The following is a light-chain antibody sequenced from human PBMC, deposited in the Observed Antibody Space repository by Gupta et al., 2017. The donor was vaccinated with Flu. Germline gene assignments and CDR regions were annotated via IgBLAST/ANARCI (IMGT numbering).Light chain of an antibody. V-gene: IGKV3-15*01. CDR3: HQYKTSPGA. J-gene: IGKJ1*01. CDR1: QSVSSN. CDR2: GAS. Sequence: EMVMTPSSATLSVSPGERATLSCRASQSVSSNLARYQPKPGKAPRLLIYGASTMAPGISARFRGRGSGTEFTLTISSLQSEDFAVYFCHQYKTSPGAFGQGTRVQIK.